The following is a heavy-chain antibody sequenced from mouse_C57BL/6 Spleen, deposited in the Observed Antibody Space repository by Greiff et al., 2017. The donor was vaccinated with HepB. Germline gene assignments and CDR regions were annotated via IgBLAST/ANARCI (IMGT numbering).Heavy chain of an antibody. D-gene: IGHD1-1*01. CDR1: GFTFSDYG. Sequence: EVKLMESGGGLVQPGGSLKLSCAASGFTFSDYGMAWVRQAPRKGPGWVAFISNLAYSIYYADTVTGRFTISRENATNTLYLEMSSLRAEDTAMYYCARRYGSRYWYFDVWGTGTTVTVSS. CDR2: ISNLAYSI. J-gene: IGHJ1*03. V-gene: IGHV5-15*01. CDR3: ARRYGSRYWYFDV.